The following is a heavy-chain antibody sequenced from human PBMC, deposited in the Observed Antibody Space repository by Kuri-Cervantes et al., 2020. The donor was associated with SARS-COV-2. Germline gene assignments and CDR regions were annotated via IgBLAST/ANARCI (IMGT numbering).Heavy chain of an antibody. CDR3: ARRAYGEQVDYYYMDV. V-gene: IGHV5-51*01. D-gene: IGHD4-17*01. CDR2: IYPGDSDT. CDR1: GYCFTNYW. J-gene: IGHJ6*03. Sequence: GGSLRLSCKGSGYCFTNYWIAWVRQMPGKGLEWMGIIYPGDSDTKYSPSFQGQVTISADKSISTAFLQWSSLKASDTTMYYCARRAYGEQVDYYYMDVWGKGTTVTVSS.